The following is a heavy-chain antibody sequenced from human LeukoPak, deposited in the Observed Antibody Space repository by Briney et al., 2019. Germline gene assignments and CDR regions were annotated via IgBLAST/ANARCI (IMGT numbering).Heavy chain of an antibody. CDR2: INPSGGST. CDR3: ASPLFPIYYDSCGAFDY. CDR1: GYTFTSYY. V-gene: IGHV1-46*01. J-gene: IGHJ4*02. D-gene: IGHD3-22*01. Sequence: ASVKVSCKASGYTFTSYYMHWVRQAPGQGLEWMGIINPSGGSTSYAQKFQGRVTMTRDTSTSTVYMELSSLRSEDTAVYYCASPLFPIYYDSCGAFDYWGQGTLVTVSS.